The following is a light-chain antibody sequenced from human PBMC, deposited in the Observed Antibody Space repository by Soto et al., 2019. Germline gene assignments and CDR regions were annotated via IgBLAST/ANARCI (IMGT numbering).Light chain of an antibody. CDR2: DVS. CDR1: SIDVGGYNY. CDR3: CSSAGSSVV. J-gene: IGLJ2*01. V-gene: IGLV2-11*01. Sequence: QSVLTQPRSVSGSPGQSVTISCTGTSIDVGGYNYVSWYQQHPGKAPKLMIYDVSKRPSGVPDRFSGSKSGNTASLTISGLQAEDEADYYCCSSAGSSVVFGGGTKLTVL.